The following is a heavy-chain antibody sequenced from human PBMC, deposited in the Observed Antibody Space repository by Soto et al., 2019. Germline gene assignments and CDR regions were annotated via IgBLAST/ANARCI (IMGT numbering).Heavy chain of an antibody. V-gene: IGHV2-70*01. Sequence: GLPLVNPRQTLTLTCTFSGFSLSTSGMCVSWIRQPPGKALEWLALIDWDDDKYYSTSLKTRLTISKDTSKNQVVLTMTNMDPVDTATYYCARTVIAVASVDWFDPWGQGTLVTVSS. D-gene: IGHD6-19*01. CDR3: ARTVIAVASVDWFDP. CDR2: IDWDDDK. CDR1: GFSLSTSGMC. J-gene: IGHJ5*02.